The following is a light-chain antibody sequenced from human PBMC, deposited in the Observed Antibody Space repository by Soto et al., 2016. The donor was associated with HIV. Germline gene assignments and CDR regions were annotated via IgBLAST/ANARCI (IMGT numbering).Light chain of an antibody. J-gene: IGKJ3*01. Sequence: DIQMTQSPSSVSASVGDRVTITCRASQGISSSLAWYQQKPGKAPKLLIYAASNLQSGVPSRFSGSGSGTDFTLTISNLQPEDFATYYCQQANSFPPYLTFG. CDR2: AAS. CDR3: QQANSFPPYLT. CDR1: QGISSS. V-gene: IGKV1-12*01.